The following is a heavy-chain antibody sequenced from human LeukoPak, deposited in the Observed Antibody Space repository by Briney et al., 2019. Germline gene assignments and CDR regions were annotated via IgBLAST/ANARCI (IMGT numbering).Heavy chain of an antibody. CDR3: ARAVYGDYASYYYYMDV. Sequence: SVKVSCKASGGTFSSYAISWVRQAPGQGLEWMGGIIPIFGTANYAQKFQGRVTITADESTSTAYMELSSLRSEDTAVYYCARAVYGDYASYYYYMDVWGKGTTVTVSS. J-gene: IGHJ6*03. D-gene: IGHD4-17*01. CDR2: IIPIFGTA. CDR1: GGTFSSYA. V-gene: IGHV1-69*13.